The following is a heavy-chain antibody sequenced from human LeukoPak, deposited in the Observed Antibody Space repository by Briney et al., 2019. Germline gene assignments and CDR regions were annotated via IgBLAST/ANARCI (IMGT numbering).Heavy chain of an antibody. CDR1: GFTFSSYW. CDR3: ARGGQYYDFWSGYLGAAFDI. V-gene: IGHV3-7*01. CDR2: IKQDGSEK. Sequence: GGSLRLSCAASGFTFSSYWMSWVRQAPGKGLEWVANIKQDGSEKYYVDSVKGRFTISRDSAKNSLYLQMNSLRAEDTAVYYCARGGQYYDFWSGYLGAAFDIWGQGTMVTVSS. J-gene: IGHJ3*02. D-gene: IGHD3-3*01.